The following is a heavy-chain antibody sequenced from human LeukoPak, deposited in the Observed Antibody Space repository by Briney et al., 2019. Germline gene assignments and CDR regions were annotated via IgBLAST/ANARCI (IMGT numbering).Heavy chain of an antibody. CDR1: GFTFSAYT. Sequence: GGSLRLSCAASGFTFSAYTMNWVRQAPGKGLEWVSSISGGSTYSFYSDSVKGRFTISRDNAKNSLYLQMNSLSVDDTAVYYCARVRDLYRDYWGQGILVTVSS. J-gene: IGHJ4*02. CDR3: ARVRDLYRDY. CDR2: ISGGSTYS. D-gene: IGHD2-2*02. V-gene: IGHV3-21*01.